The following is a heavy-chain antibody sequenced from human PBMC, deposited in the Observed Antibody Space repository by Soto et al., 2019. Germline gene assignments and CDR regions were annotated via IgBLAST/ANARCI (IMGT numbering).Heavy chain of an antibody. CDR2: VGGSDTDK. J-gene: IGHJ3*02. Sequence: EVQLLESGGGVVQPGGSLRLSCAASGFTFSAYAMSWVRQAPGKGLQWVSGVGGSDTDKHYADSVRGRFTVSRDNSKNTLDLQMNSLRADDTAVYYCAKDAAAGNGVWDPFDMWGQGTEVTVSS. CDR3: AKDAAAGNGVWDPFDM. V-gene: IGHV3-23*01. D-gene: IGHD2-8*01. CDR1: GFTFSAYA.